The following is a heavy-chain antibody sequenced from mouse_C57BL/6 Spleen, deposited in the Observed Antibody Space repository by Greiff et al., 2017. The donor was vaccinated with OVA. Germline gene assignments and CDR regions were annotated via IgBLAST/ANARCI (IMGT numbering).Heavy chain of an antibody. J-gene: IGHJ2*01. CDR2: INPEDGAT. V-gene: IGHV14-2*01. CDR3: ARYGITTVVEGY. Sequence: EVQLQQSGAELVKPGASVKLSCTASGFNINDYYMHWVKQRTEKSLEWIGSINPEDGATKYAPKFKGKATLTADTSSNTAYLQLSSLTSEDTAVYYCARYGITTVVEGYWGQGTTLTVSS. D-gene: IGHD1-1*01. CDR1: GFNINDYY.